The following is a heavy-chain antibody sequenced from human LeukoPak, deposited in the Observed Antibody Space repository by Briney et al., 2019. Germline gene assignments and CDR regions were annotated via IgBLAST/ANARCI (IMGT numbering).Heavy chain of an antibody. J-gene: IGHJ4*02. Sequence: GGSLRLSCTVSGFTVSSNSMSWVRQAPGKGLEWVSSINTSGGRTHYADSVKGRFTISRDNSKNTLYLQMSGLRVEDTAVYYCAKQAFGDYLYYFDHWGQGTLVTVSS. D-gene: IGHD4-17*01. CDR2: INTSGGRT. CDR1: GFTVSSNS. CDR3: AKQAFGDYLYYFDH. V-gene: IGHV3-53*01.